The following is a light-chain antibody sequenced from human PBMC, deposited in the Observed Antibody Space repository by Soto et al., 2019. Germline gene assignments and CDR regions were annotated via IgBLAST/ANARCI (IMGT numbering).Light chain of an antibody. CDR3: QTWVTGIQV. Sequence: QPVLTQSPSASASLGASGNLTCTLTSGHCSYAIAWHQQRPEKGPQYLMKLNTDGRHSKGAGIPDRVSGSSSGAERYLIIFSLQSEYEADYFCQTWVTGIQVFGGGTKLTVL. J-gene: IGLJ2*01. CDR2: LNTDGRH. CDR1: SGHCSYA. V-gene: IGLV4-69*01.